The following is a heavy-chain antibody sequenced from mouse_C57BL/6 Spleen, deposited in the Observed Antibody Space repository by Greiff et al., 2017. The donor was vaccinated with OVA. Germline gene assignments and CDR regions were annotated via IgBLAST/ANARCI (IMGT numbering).Heavy chain of an antibody. V-gene: IGHV1-9*01. D-gene: IGHD1-1*01. CDR1: GYTFTGYW. CDR2: ILPGSGST. J-gene: IGHJ4*01. Sequence: VQLQQSGAELMKPGASVKLSCQATGYTFTGYWIEWVKQRPGHGLEWIGEILPGSGSTNYNEKFKGKATFTADTSSNTAYMQLSSLTTEDSAIYYCARRNPSTVVATDYAMDYWGQGTSVTVSS. CDR3: ARRNPSTVVATDYAMDY.